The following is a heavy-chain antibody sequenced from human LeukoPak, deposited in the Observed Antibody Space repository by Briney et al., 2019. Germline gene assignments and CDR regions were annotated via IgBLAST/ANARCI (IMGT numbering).Heavy chain of an antibody. V-gene: IGHV3-23*01. CDR1: GFTFTSFA. Sequence: GGSLRLSCAASGFTFTSFAMSWVRQAPGKGVEGVSGISDIASGVITDYAYSVKRLFTISRDNSKNTLYLQMTSLRAEDTAVYYCAKDRSGYDLGSFDYWGQGTLVTVSS. D-gene: IGHD5-12*01. CDR2: ISDIASGVIT. J-gene: IGHJ4*02. CDR3: AKDRSGYDLGSFDY.